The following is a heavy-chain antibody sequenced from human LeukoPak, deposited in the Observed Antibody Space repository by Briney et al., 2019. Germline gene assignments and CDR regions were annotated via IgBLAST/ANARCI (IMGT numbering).Heavy chain of an antibody. J-gene: IGHJ2*01. Sequence: PGGSLRLSCAASGFTFSSYAMSWVRQAPGKGLEWVSAISGSGGSTYYADSVKGRFTTSRDNSKNTLYLQMNSLRAEDTAVYYCARDHNTGPINWYFDLWGRGTLVTVSS. CDR1: GFTFSSYA. CDR2: ISGSGGST. D-gene: IGHD1-1*01. CDR3: ARDHNTGPINWYFDL. V-gene: IGHV3-23*01.